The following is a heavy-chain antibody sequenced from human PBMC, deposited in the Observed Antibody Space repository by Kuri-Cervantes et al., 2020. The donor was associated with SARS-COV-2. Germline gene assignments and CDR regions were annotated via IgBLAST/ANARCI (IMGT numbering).Heavy chain of an antibody. CDR1: RFMFSCDR. CDR2: ISGSVGST. CDR3: SLSSSSVYYYYMDV. J-gene: IGHJ6*03. D-gene: IGHD6-13*01. Sequence: GGSLRLSCAASRFMFSCDRMNWVRQAPGKGLEWVSAISGSVGSTYCADSVKCRFTISRDNSKNALYLQMNSLRAEDTAVYYCSLSSSSVYYYYMDVWGKGTTVTVSS. V-gene: IGHV3-23*01.